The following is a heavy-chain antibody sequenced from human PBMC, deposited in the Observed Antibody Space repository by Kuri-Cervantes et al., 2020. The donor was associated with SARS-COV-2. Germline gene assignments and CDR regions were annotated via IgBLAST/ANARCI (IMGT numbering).Heavy chain of an antibody. D-gene: IGHD6-19*01. Sequence: GGSLRLSCAASGFTFSAYNMNWVRQAPGKGLEWVSAISGSGGSTYYADSVKGRFTISRDNSKNTLYLQMNSMRAEDTAVYYCAKDLTIAVAGFNWYFDLWGRGTLVTVSS. J-gene: IGHJ2*01. V-gene: IGHV3-23*01. CDR3: AKDLTIAVAGFNWYFDL. CDR1: GFTFSAYN. CDR2: ISGSGGST.